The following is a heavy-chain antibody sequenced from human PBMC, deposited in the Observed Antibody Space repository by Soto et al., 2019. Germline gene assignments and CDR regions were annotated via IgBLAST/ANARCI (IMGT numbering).Heavy chain of an antibody. J-gene: IGHJ6*02. CDR3: AGALVSRFYYYGMDV. Sequence: SETLSLTCTVSGGSISSHYWSWIRQPPGQGLEWIGYVYYSGSTNYNPSLKSRVTISVDTSKSQFSLRLSSVTAADTAVYYCAGALVSRFYYYGMDVWGQGTTVTVSS. CDR2: VYYSGST. V-gene: IGHV4-59*11. CDR1: GGSISSHY. D-gene: IGHD2-2*01.